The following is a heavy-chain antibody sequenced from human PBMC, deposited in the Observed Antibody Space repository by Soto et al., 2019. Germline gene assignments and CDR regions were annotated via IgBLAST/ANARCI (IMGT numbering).Heavy chain of an antibody. D-gene: IGHD3-3*01. J-gene: IGHJ4*02. Sequence: GGSLRLSCTASKFTFSSYVMSWVRQAPGKGLEWVSSISGSGGSTYYADSVKGRFTISRDTSKSTLYLQMNSLRAEDTAIYYCAKGVTYYDFWSNHFDYWGQGTLVTVSS. CDR3: AKGVTYYDFWSNHFDY. CDR1: KFTFSSYV. CDR2: ISGSGGST. V-gene: IGHV3-23*01.